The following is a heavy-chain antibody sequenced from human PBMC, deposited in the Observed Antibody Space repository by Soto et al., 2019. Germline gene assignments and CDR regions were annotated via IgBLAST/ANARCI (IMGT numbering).Heavy chain of an antibody. CDR1: GLSVSFYY. Sequence: AETLSLSCTLAGLSVSFYYWRWIRQSTGQGLEWIGYIYASGSPYYNPSLRSRVTISADTSKNQISLKLTSPTAADTAVYYCARGVGSSPPQYWGRGTLVTVSS. CDR2: IYASGSP. D-gene: IGHD1-26*01. CDR3: ARGVGSSPPQY. V-gene: IGHV4-59*02. J-gene: IGHJ4*02.